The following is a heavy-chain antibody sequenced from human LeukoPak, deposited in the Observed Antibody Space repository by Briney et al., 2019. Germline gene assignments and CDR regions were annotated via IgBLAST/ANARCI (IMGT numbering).Heavy chain of an antibody. Sequence: GGSLRLSCAASGFTFSSNYMSWVRQAPGKGLEWVANINEDGSGKNYVDSVKGRFTVSRDNAKNSLYLQMNSLGAEDTAVYYCARYSGTYYSFHYWGQGTLVTVSS. D-gene: IGHD1-26*01. J-gene: IGHJ4*02. CDR1: GFTFSSNY. V-gene: IGHV3-7*05. CDR2: INEDGSGK. CDR3: ARYSGTYYSFHY.